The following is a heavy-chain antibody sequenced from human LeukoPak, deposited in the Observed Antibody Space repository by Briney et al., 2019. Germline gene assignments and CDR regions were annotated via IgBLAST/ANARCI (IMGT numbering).Heavy chain of an antibody. Sequence: GGSLRLSCAASEFSFSNHGMHWVRQAPGKRLDGVAVIWDDGNNKRYANSVNGRFTISRDNSENTLYLQMNGLTAEDTAMYYCARDSYQDYYGRFDPWGQGTLVIVSS. V-gene: IGHV3-33*01. J-gene: IGHJ5*02. CDR2: IWDDGNNK. CDR3: ARDSYQDYYGRFDP. D-gene: IGHD3-10*01. CDR1: EFSFSNHG.